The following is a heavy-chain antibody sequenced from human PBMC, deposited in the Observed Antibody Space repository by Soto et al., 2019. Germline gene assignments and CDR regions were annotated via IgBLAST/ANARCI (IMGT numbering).Heavy chain of an antibody. J-gene: IGHJ4*02. V-gene: IGHV4-61*01. Sequence: PSETLSLTCAVSGDSVRNDNYYWSWIRQPPGKGLEWIGYIYYSGTTNYNSHLKSRLSLSVDMSNNQFSLKLASVTAADTAVYFCARSQRGRTAFTFDYWGQGALVTVSS. CDR1: GDSVRNDNYY. D-gene: IGHD3-16*01. CDR3: ARSQRGRTAFTFDY. CDR2: IYYSGTT.